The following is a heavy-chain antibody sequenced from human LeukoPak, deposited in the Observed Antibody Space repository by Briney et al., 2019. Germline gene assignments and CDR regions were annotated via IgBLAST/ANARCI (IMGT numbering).Heavy chain of an antibody. CDR1: GGSISSSSYY. J-gene: IGHJ3*02. CDR2: IYYSGST. V-gene: IGHV4-61*05. CDR3: ARAVLLWFGESITDAFDI. D-gene: IGHD3-10*01. Sequence: SETLSLTCTVSGGSISSSSYYWGWIRQPPGKGLEWIGYIYYSGSTNYNPSLKSRVTISVDTSKNQFSLKLSSVTAADTAVYYCARAVLLWFGESITDAFDIWGQGTMVTVSS.